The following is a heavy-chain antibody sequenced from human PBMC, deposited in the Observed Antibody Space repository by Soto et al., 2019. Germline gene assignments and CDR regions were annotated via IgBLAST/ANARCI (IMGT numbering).Heavy chain of an antibody. Sequence: GGSLRLSCAASGFTFSSYALSWVRQAPGKGLEWISAISGSGSSRYYADSVKGRFTISRDNSKNTLYLLINSLRAEDMAVYYCAKATVEYSSSWPLDYWGQGTLVTVSS. J-gene: IGHJ4*02. CDR1: GFTFSSYA. CDR2: ISGSGSSR. CDR3: AKATVEYSSSWPLDY. V-gene: IGHV3-23*01. D-gene: IGHD6-13*01.